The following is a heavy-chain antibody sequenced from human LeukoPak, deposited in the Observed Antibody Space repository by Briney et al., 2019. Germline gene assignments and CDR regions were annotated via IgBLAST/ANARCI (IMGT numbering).Heavy chain of an antibody. V-gene: IGHV3-74*01. CDR3: ASTFRISGTTYYH. D-gene: IGHD1-7*01. CDR1: GFTFSSFW. CDR2: INSDGSRS. J-gene: IGHJ4*02. Sequence: GGSLRLSCAASGFTFSSFWMHWVRQVPGKGLVWVSHINSDGSRSTYADPVKGRFSISRNTAENTVYLQMNSLRAEDTAVYYCASTFRISGTTYYHWGQGTLVTVSS.